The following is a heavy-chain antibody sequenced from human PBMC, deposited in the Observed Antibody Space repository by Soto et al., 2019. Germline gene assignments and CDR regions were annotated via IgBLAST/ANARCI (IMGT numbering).Heavy chain of an antibody. Sequence: SETLSLTCTVSGGSISSYYWSWIRQPPGKGLEWIGYIYYSGSTNYNPSLKSRVTISVDTSKNQFSLKLSSVTAADTAVYYCASCGSCYSRYCYFDYWGQGTLVTVSS. CDR1: GGSISSYY. D-gene: IGHD2-15*01. CDR2: IYYSGST. CDR3: ASCGSCYSRYCYFDY. J-gene: IGHJ4*02. V-gene: IGHV4-59*01.